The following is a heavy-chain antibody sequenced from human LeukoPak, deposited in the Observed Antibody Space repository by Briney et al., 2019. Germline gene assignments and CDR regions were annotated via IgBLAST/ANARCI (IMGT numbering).Heavy chain of an antibody. V-gene: IGHV4-39*07. CDR3: ARDYCTSTTCPNWFDP. Sequence: SGTLSLTCTVSGGSISSSSYYWGWIRQPPGKGLEWIGSIYYSGSTYYNPSLKSRVTISVDTSKNQFSLKLSSVSAADTAVYYCARDYCTSTTCPNWFDPWGQGTLVTVSS. CDR2: IYYSGST. CDR1: GGSISSSSYY. J-gene: IGHJ5*02. D-gene: IGHD2-2*01.